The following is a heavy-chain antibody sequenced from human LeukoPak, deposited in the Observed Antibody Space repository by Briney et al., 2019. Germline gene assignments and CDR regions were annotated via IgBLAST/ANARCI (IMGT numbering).Heavy chain of an antibody. D-gene: IGHD3-22*01. CDR3: ARQSYYYDSSGSYYYMDV. V-gene: IGHV4-39*01. CDR1: GGSISSSSYY. CDR2: IYYSGNT. J-gene: IGHJ6*03. Sequence: SETLSLTCTVSGGSISSSSYYWGWIRQPPGKGPEWIGSIYYSGNTYYNPSLKSRVTISVDTPKNQFSLKLSSVTAADTAVYYCARQSYYYDSSGSYYYMDVWGKGTTVTVSS.